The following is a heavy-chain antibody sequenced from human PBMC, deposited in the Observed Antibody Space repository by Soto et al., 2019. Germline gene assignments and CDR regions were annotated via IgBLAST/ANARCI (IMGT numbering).Heavy chain of an antibody. CDR3: AKVSRGIGVVPAALN. V-gene: IGHV3-23*01. Sequence: EVQLLESGGGLEQPGGSLRLSCVGSGHTFHNYAMTWVRQAPRKGLEWVSGISGSGGSTYYADSVRGRFTISRDDSKNTLYLQMNSLRAEDTAVYYCAKVSRGIGVVPAALNWGQGTLLTVSS. J-gene: IGHJ4*02. CDR2: ISGSGGST. CDR1: GHTFHNYA. D-gene: IGHD2-2*01.